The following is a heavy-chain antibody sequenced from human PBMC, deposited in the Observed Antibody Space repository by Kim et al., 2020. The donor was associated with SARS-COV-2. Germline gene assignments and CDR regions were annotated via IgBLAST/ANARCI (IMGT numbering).Heavy chain of an antibody. Sequence: GGSLRLSCAASGFTFSSYSMNWVRQAPGKGLEWVSSISSSSSYIYYADSVKGRFTISRDNAKNSLYLQMNSLRAEDTAVYYCARDLLRYFDWAYYYGMDVWGQGTTVTVSS. D-gene: IGHD3-9*01. CDR1: GFTFSSYS. V-gene: IGHV3-21*01. J-gene: IGHJ6*02. CDR2: ISSSSSYI. CDR3: ARDLLRYFDWAYYYGMDV.